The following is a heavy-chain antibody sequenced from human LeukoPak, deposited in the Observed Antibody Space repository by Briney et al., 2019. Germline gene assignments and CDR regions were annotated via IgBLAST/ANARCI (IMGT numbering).Heavy chain of an antibody. D-gene: IGHD1-26*01. CDR3: ARDWSCDY. V-gene: IGHV3-23*01. J-gene: IGHJ4*02. CDR2: ISGSGGST. Sequence: GGSLRLSCAASGFTFSSYAMSWVRQAPGKGLEWVSAISGSGGSTNYADSVKGRFTISRDNSKNTLYLQMSSLRAEGTAVYSCARDWSCDYWGQGTLVTVSS. CDR1: GFTFSSYA.